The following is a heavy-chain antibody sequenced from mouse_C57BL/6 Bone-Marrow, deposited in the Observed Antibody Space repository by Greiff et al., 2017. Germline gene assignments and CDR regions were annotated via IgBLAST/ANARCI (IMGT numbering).Heavy chain of an antibody. V-gene: IGHV3-6*01. CDR2: ISYDGSN. CDR1: GYSITSGYY. J-gene: IGHJ3*01. CDR3: AYYYGSRGWFAY. D-gene: IGHD1-1*01. Sequence: EVKLMESGPGLVKPSQSLSLTCSVTGYSITSGYYWNWIRQFPGNKLEWMGYISYDGSNNYNPSLKNRISITRDTSKNQFFLKLNSVTTEDTATYYCAYYYGSRGWFAYWGQGTLVTVSA.